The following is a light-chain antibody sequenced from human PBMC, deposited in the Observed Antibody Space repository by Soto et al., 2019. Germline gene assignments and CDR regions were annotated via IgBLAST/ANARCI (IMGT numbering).Light chain of an antibody. V-gene: IGKV1-5*03. CDR3: QQYNSIPRT. CDR1: RTISTW. J-gene: IGKJ3*01. CDR2: SAS. Sequence: EIEMTQSPSTLSASVGERATISCRASRTISTWLAWYQQKPGKAPKLLIYSASTLESGVPSRFSGSGSGTEFTLTISSVQPDDFATYSCQQYNSIPRTFGGGTKVEIK.